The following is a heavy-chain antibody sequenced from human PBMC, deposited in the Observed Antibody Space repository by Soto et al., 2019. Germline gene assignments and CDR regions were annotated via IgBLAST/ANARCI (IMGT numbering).Heavy chain of an antibody. CDR2: VIPILGIA. J-gene: IGHJ6*02. D-gene: IGHD2-2*01. V-gene: IGHV1-69*02. Sequence: SVKVSCKASGGTFSSYTISWVRQAPGQGLEWMGRVIPILGIANYAQKFQGRVTITADKSTSTAYMELSSLRSEDTAVYYCARDDCSSTSCYDHYYYGMDVWGQGTTVTVSS. CDR3: ARDDCSSTSCYDHYYYGMDV. CDR1: GGTFSSYT.